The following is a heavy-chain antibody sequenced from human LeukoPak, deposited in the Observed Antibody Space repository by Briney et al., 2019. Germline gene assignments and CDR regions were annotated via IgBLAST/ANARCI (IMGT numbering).Heavy chain of an antibody. CDR3: ARGGRWLHTYYFDY. Sequence: GSFXGYYXXXLRXAPXKGXXXXXEINQSGSTNYNPSLTSRGNISVDTSRKQFSLKLSSVTAADTAVYYCARGGRWLHTYYFDYWGQGTLVTVSS. D-gene: IGHD5-24*01. CDR1: GSFXGYY. CDR2: INQSGST. V-gene: IGHV4-34*01. J-gene: IGHJ4*02.